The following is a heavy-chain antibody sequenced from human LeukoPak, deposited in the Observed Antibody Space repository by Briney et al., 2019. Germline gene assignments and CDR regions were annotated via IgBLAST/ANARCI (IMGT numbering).Heavy chain of an antibody. D-gene: IGHD6-13*01. CDR2: IYYSGST. CDR3: ARVLAAAGMGAFDP. V-gene: IGHV4-61*10. CDR1: GGSISSGSYY. J-gene: IGHJ5*02. Sequence: SQTLSLTCTVSGGSISSGSYYWSWIRQPAGKGLEWIGYIYYSGSTNYNPSLKSRVTISVDTSKNQFSLNLSSVTTADTAVYFCARVLAAAGMGAFDPWGQGTLVTVSS.